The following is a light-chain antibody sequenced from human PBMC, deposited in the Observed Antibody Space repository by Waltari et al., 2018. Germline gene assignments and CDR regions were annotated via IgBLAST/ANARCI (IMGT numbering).Light chain of an antibody. Sequence: DIVMTQSPDSLAVSLGERATINCKSSRSVLYTSNSKNYIAWYQQEPGQPTILLIYWASTRESGVPDRFSGSGSGTNFTLTISSLLAEDVAVYYCQQYYTTPLTFGGGTKVEIK. CDR3: QQYYTTPLT. V-gene: IGKV4-1*01. J-gene: IGKJ4*01. CDR1: RSVLYTSNSKNY. CDR2: WAS.